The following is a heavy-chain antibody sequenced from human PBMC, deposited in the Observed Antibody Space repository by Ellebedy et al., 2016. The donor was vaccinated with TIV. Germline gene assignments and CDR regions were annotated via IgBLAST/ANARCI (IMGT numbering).Heavy chain of an antibody. D-gene: IGHD1-14*01. CDR2: VFYTGNT. J-gene: IGHJ4*02. Sequence: MPSETLSLTCTVSGGSINGSSCSWILQAPGRGLEWLGYVFYTGNTYYNPSLRSRVAMSVDTSKNQFSLSLTSVTAADTAVYYCATARDRSLDQWGQGTLVTVSS. V-gene: IGHV4-59*12. CDR1: GGSINGSS. CDR3: ATARDRSLDQ.